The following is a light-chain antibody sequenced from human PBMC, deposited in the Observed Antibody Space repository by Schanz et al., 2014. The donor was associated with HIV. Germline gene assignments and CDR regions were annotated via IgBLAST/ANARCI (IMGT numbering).Light chain of an antibody. J-gene: IGLJ3*02. CDR3: SSYTVRNSWL. Sequence: QSALTQPASVSGSPGQSITISCTGTSSDVGGYNYVSWYQQHPGKAPKLMIYAVTDRPSGISNRFSGSKSANTASLTISGLQAEDEADYYCSSYTVRNSWLFGGGTKLTVL. CDR2: AVT. V-gene: IGLV2-14*03. CDR1: SSDVGGYNY.